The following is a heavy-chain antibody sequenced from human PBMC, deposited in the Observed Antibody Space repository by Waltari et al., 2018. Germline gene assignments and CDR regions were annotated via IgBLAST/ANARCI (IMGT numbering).Heavy chain of an antibody. CDR3: AKTGLWFGELGAFDI. D-gene: IGHD3-10*01. Sequence: QVQLVQSGAEVQKPGAFVKVSCKASGYTFTSHGMQWVRPAPGKGLEWVAVIWYDGSNKYYADSVKGRFTISRDNSKNTLYLQMNSLRAEDTAMYYCAKTGLWFGELGAFDIWGQGTMVTVSS. CDR1: GYTFTSHG. J-gene: IGHJ3*02. CDR2: IWYDGSNK. V-gene: IGHV3-30*02.